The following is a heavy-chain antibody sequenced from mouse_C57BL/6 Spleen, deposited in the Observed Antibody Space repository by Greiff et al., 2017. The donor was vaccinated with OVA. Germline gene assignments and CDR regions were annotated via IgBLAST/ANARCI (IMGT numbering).Heavy chain of an antibody. CDR1: GYAFTNYL. J-gene: IGHJ4*01. V-gene: IGHV1-54*01. D-gene: IGHD2-2*01. CDR2: INPGSGGT. Sequence: QVQLQQSGAELVRPGTSVKVSCKASGYAFTNYLIEWVKQRPGQGLEWIGVINPGSGGTNYNEKFKGKATLTADKSSSTAYMQLSSLTSEDSAVYFCARGGMVTTNAMDYWGQGTSVTVSS. CDR3: ARGGMVTTNAMDY.